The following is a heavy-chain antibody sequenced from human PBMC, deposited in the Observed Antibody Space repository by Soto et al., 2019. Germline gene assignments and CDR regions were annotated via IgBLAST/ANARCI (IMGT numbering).Heavy chain of an antibody. CDR1: GFTFSSYA. V-gene: IGHV3-30-3*01. Sequence: QVQLVESGGGVVQPGRSLRLSCAASGFTFSSYAMHWVRQAPGKGLEWVAVISYDGSNKYYADSVKGRFTISRDNSKNTLYRQMNSLRAEDTAVYYCARDPQDCGGDCLGYFDYWGQGTLVTVSS. D-gene: IGHD2-21*02. CDR3: ARDPQDCGGDCLGYFDY. J-gene: IGHJ4*02. CDR2: ISYDGSNK.